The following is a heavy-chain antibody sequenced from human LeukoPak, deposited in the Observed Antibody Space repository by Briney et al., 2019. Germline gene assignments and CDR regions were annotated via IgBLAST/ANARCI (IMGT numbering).Heavy chain of an antibody. Sequence: GGSLRLSCAASGFTFSSYAMSWVRQAPGKGLEWVSAISGSGGSTYYADSVKGRFTISRDNSKNTLYLQMNSLRAEDTAVYYCAKDPYYDILTGYVIDXXXQGTLVTVSS. CDR2: ISGSGGST. CDR3: AKDPYYDILTGYVIDX. J-gene: IGHJ4*02. CDR1: GFTFSSYA. V-gene: IGHV3-23*01. D-gene: IGHD3-9*01.